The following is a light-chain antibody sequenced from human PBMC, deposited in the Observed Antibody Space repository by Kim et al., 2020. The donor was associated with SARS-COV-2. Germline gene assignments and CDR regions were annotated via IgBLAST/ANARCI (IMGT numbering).Light chain of an antibody. V-gene: IGLV2-8*01. Sequence: PGQSVTISCTGTSSDVGAYNSVSWYQQYPGKAPKLMIHEVSKRPSGVPDRFSGSKSGNTASLTVSGLQAEDEADYYCSSYAGSSVVFGGGTQLTVL. CDR1: SSDVGAYNS. J-gene: IGLJ2*01. CDR2: EVS. CDR3: SSYAGSSVV.